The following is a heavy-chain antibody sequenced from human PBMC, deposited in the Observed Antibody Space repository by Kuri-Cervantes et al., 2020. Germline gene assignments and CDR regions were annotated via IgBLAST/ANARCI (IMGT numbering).Heavy chain of an antibody. V-gene: IGHV1-18*01. Sequence: ASVKVSCKASGYTFTSYGISWVRQAPGQGLEWMGWISAYNGNTNYAQKLQGRVTMTTDTSTSTAYMELRSLRSDDTALYYCAKDLPSSWSQKEIGAFDIWGQGTMVTDSS. CDR3: AKDLPSSWSQKEIGAFDI. D-gene: IGHD6-13*01. CDR1: GYTFTSYG. CDR2: ISAYNGNT. J-gene: IGHJ3*02.